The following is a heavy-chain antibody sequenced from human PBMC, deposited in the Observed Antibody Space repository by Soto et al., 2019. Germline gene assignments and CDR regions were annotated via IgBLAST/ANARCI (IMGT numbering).Heavy chain of an antibody. CDR2: IIPIFGTA. J-gene: IGHJ4*02. Sequence: SVKVSCKASGGIFSIYAISWVRQAPGQGLEWMGGIIPIFGTANYAQKFQGRVTITADESTSTAYMELSSLRSEDTAVYYCARDDYANYWGQGTLVTVSS. V-gene: IGHV1-69*13. CDR1: GGIFSIYA. CDR3: ARDDYANY. D-gene: IGHD4-17*01.